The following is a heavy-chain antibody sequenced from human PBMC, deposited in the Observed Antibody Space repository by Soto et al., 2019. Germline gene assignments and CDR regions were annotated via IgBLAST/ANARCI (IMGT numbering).Heavy chain of an antibody. CDR1: GGAVSSGNYY. CDR2: IYYSGST. Sequence: PSGALSFKCTVSGGAVSSGNYYWSWIRQPPGKGLEWIGYIYYSGSTYYNPSLKSRVTISVDTSKNQFSLKLSSVTAADTAVYYCATSPSIYDYVWGSYRFLFDYWGQGTLVTVSS. J-gene: IGHJ4*02. CDR3: ATSPSIYDYVWGSYRFLFDY. V-gene: IGHV4-61*01. D-gene: IGHD3-16*02.